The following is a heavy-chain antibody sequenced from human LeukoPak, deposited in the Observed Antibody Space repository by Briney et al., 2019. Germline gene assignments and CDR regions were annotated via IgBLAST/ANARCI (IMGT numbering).Heavy chain of an antibody. Sequence: HPGGSLRLSCAASGFTFDDYAMRWVRQAPGKGLGWVPGIRRNSGSIGYADSVKGRFTISRDNAKNSLYLQMNSLRAEDAALYYCAKDMGYERYYFDYWGQGTLVTVSS. V-gene: IGHV3-9*01. CDR3: AKDMGYERYYFDY. CDR1: GFTFDDYA. J-gene: IGHJ4*02. CDR2: IRRNSGSI. D-gene: IGHD5-12*01.